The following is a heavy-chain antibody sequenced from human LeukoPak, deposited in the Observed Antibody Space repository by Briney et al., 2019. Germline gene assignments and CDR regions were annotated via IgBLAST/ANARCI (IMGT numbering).Heavy chain of an antibody. CDR1: GYTFTSYG. J-gene: IGHJ3*02. CDR3: AQTTSSAFDI. V-gene: IGHV1-18*01. D-gene: IGHD4-11*01. CDR2: ISAYNGNT. Sequence: ASVKVSCKGSGYTFTSYGISWLRQAPGQGLEWMGWISAYNGNTNYAQKLQGRVTMTTDTSTSTAYMELRSLRSDDTAVYYCAQTTSSAFDIWGQGTMVTVSS.